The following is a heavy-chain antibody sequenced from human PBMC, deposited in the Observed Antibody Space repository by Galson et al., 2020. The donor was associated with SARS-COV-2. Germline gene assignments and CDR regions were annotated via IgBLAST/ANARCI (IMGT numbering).Heavy chain of an antibody. CDR1: GGSISSYY. Sequence: SETLSLTCTVSGGSISSYYWSWIRQPPGKGLEWIGYIYYSGSTNYNPSLKSRVTISVDTSKNQFSLKLSSVTAADTAVYYCARMGEYCGGDCYYESVRKSDAFDIWGQGTMVTVSS. J-gene: IGHJ3*02. CDR3: ARMGEYCGGDCYYESVRKSDAFDI. D-gene: IGHD2-21*01. CDR2: IYYSGST. V-gene: IGHV4-59*01.